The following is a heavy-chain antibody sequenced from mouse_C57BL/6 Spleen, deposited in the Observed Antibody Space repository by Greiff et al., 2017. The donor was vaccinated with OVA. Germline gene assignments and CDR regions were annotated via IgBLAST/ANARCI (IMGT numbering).Heavy chain of an antibody. CDR3: ARNDGYAMDY. CDR1: GYAFTNYL. D-gene: IGHD2-3*01. J-gene: IGHJ4*01. Sequence: QVQLKESGAELVRPGTSVKVSCKASGYAFTNYLIEWVKQRPGQGLEWIGVINPGSGGTNYNEKFKGKATLTADKSSSTPYMQLSSLTSEDSAVYFCARNDGYAMDYWGQGTSVTVSS. CDR2: INPGSGGT. V-gene: IGHV1-54*01.